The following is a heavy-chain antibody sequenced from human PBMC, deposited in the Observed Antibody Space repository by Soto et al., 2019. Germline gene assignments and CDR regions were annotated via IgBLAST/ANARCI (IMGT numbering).Heavy chain of an antibody. D-gene: IGHD6-13*01. V-gene: IGHV1-46*01. Sequence: QVQLVQSGAEVKKPGASVKVSCKASGYTFTSYYMHWVRQAPGQGLEWVGIINPSGGSISDAQKFQGRLIMSRDTSTSTVYMELSSLRSEDTAVYYCARDDERIASPGGLQHWGQGTRVTVSS. CDR1: GYTFTSYY. CDR3: ARDDERIASPGGLQH. J-gene: IGHJ1*01. CDR2: INPSGGSI.